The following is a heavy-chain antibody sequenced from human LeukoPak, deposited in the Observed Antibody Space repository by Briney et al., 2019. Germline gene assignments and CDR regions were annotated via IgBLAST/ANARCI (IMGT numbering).Heavy chain of an antibody. D-gene: IGHD2-8*01. CDR2: INPNSGGT. CDR1: GYTFTGYY. Sequence: SVKVSCKASGYTFTGYYMHWVRQAPGQGLEWMGWINPNSGGTNYAQKFQGRVTMTSDRSISTAYMELSSLRSDDTAVYYCARDFQNTKWYDGPGYYFDFWAQGTLVTVSS. V-gene: IGHV1-2*02. J-gene: IGHJ4*02. CDR3: ARDFQNTKWYDGPGYYFDF.